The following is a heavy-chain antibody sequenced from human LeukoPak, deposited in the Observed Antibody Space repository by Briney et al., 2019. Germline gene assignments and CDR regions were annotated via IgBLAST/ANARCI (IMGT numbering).Heavy chain of an antibody. J-gene: IGHJ4*02. D-gene: IGHD1-1*01. V-gene: IGHV3-9*01. CDR3: AKDIWETGTTPYFDY. CDR1: GFTFDDHA. Sequence: PWGSLRLSCAASGFTFDDHAMHWVRQAPGKGLEWVSGISWNSGSIGYADSVKGRFTISRDNAKNSLYLQMNSLRAEDTALYYCAKDIWETGTTPYFDYWGQGTLVTVSS. CDR2: ISWNSGSI.